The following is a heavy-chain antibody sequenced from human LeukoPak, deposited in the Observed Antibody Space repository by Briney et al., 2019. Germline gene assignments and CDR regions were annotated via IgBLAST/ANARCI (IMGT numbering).Heavy chain of an antibody. CDR1: GFTFSSYS. J-gene: IGHJ6*03. D-gene: IGHD6-19*01. CDR3: ARHGSGWPYYMDV. Sequence: GGSLRLSCAASGFTFSSYSMNWVRQAPGKGLEWVSSISSSSSYIYYADSVKDRFSISRDNAKNSLYLQMNSLRAEDTAVYYCARHGSGWPYYMDVWGKGTTVTVSS. CDR2: ISSSSSYI. V-gene: IGHV3-21*01.